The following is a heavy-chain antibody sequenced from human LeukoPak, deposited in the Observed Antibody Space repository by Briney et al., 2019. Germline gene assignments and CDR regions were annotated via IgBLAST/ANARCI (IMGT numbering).Heavy chain of an antibody. Sequence: GGSLRLSCAASGFTFSSYWMSWVRQAPGKGLEWVANIKQDGSEKYYVDSVKGRFTTSRDNAKNSLYLQMNSLRAEDTAVYYCAREAVVVTAKRYYYYGMDVWGQGTTVTVSS. CDR2: IKQDGSEK. CDR1: GFTFSSYW. J-gene: IGHJ6*02. V-gene: IGHV3-7*01. CDR3: AREAVVVTAKRYYYYGMDV. D-gene: IGHD2-21*02.